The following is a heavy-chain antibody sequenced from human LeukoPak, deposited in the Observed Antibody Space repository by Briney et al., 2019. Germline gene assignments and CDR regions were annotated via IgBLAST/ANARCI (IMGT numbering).Heavy chain of an antibody. Sequence: EASVKVSCKASGYTFTNYAMHWLRQAPGQRLEWMGWIHAGNGNTKYSQKFQGRVTITRDTSASTAYMELSSLRSEDAAVYYCARDLHSSSWYDDAFDIWGQGTMVTVSS. CDR3: ARDLHSSSWYDDAFDI. J-gene: IGHJ3*02. V-gene: IGHV1-3*01. CDR1: GYTFTNYA. D-gene: IGHD6-13*01. CDR2: IHAGNGNT.